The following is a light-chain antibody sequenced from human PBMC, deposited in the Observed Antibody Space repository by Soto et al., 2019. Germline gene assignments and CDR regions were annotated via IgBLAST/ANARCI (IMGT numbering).Light chain of an antibody. CDR1: SSDVGGYKY. V-gene: IGLV2-14*01. J-gene: IGLJ1*01. Sequence: QSALTQPASVSGSPGQSITISCTGTSSDVGGYKYVSWYQQHPGKAPKLMIYEVSNRPSGVSNRFSGSKSGSTASLTISGLQAEDEADYYCSSYTSSSTLVYVFGTGTKVTVL. CDR3: SSYTSSSTLVYV. CDR2: EVS.